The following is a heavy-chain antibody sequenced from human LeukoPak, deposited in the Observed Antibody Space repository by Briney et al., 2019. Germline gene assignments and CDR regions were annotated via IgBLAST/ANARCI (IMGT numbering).Heavy chain of an antibody. V-gene: IGHV4-34*12. CDR1: GGSFSDYF. CDR2: MIHSGIT. D-gene: IGHD3-10*01. J-gene: IGHJ4*02. CDR3: ARVRGGITMVRDPNFDY. Sequence: SETLSLTCAVYGGSFSDYFWGWIRQPPGKGLEWIGEMIHSGITYYNPSLKSRVTISVDTSKNQFSLKLSSVTAADTAVYFCARVRGGITMVRDPNFDYWGQGTLVTVSS.